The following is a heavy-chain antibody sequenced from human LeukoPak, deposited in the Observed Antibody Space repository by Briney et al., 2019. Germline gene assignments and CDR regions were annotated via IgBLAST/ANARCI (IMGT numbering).Heavy chain of an antibody. Sequence: SGPTLVNPTQTLTLTCTFSGFSLSTSGMCVSWIRQPPGKALEWLARIDWDDDKYYSTSLKTRLTISKDTSKNQVVLTMTNMDPVDTATYYCARKPGYCSGGSCYEDAFDIWGQGTMVTVSS. J-gene: IGHJ3*02. CDR2: IDWDDDK. V-gene: IGHV2-70*11. D-gene: IGHD2-15*01. CDR1: GFSLSTSGMC. CDR3: ARKPGYCSGGSCYEDAFDI.